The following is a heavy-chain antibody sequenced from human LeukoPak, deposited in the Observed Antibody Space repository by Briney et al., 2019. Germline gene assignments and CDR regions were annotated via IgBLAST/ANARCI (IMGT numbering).Heavy chain of an antibody. CDR2: ISGSGGST. CDR1: GFTFSSYA. Sequence: SGGSLRLSCAASGFTFSSYAMRWVRQAPGKGLEWVSGISGSGGSTSCADSVKGRFTVSRDNSKNTLYLQMSSLRAEDTALYYCAKRSGYDFWSGFDPWGQGTLVIVSS. CDR3: AKRSGYDFWSGFDP. D-gene: IGHD3-3*01. V-gene: IGHV3-23*01. J-gene: IGHJ5*02.